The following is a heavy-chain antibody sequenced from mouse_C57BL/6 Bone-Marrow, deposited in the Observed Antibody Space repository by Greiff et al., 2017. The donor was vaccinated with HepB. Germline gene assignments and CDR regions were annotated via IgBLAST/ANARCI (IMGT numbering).Heavy chain of an antibody. J-gene: IGHJ1*03. CDR2: IWWDDDK. Sequence: QVQLKESGPGILQPSQTLSLTCSFSGFSLSTFGMGVGWIRQPSGKGLEWLAHIWWDDDKYYNPALKSRLTISKDTSKNQVFLKIANVDTADTATYYCARDRESITTVVASLDVWGTGTTVTVSS. CDR1: GFSLSTFGMG. V-gene: IGHV8-8*01. CDR3: ARDRESITTVVASLDV. D-gene: IGHD1-1*01.